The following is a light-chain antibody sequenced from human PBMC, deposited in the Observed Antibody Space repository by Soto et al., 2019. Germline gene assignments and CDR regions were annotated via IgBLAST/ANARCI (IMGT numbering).Light chain of an antibody. CDR1: QGIGNY. V-gene: IGKV1-17*03. J-gene: IGKJ1*01. Sequence: DIQRTQSPSAMSASVGDRVTITCRASQGIGNYVAWFQQKPGKVPKRLIYAASNLQSGVPSRFSGSGSGTDFTLTITSLQPEDSATYYCLQHSSYPWTFGQGTKVEIK. CDR3: LQHSSYPWT. CDR2: AAS.